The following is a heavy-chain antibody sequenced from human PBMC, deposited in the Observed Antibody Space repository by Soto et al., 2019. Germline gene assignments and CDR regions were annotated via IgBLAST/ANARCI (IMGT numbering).Heavy chain of an antibody. CDR2: MFYGVST. Sequence: QLQVQESGPGLVKPSETLSLTCTVSXXXXXXXXXXXXXIXXXPGKGLEWIGSMFYGVSTYYNPSLKSRVTVSVDTSKNQFSXXXXXXXXXXXXXXXXXXXXXXXXXXYWGQGTLVTVSS. CDR3: XXXXXXXXXXY. J-gene: IGHJ4*02. CDR1: XXXXXXXXXX. V-gene: IGHV4-39*01.